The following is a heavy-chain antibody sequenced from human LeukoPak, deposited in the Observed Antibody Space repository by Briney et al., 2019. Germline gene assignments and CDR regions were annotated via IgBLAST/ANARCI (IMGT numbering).Heavy chain of an antibody. CDR1: GFPFSRYW. Sequence: PGGSLRLSCAASGFPFSRYWLSWVRQAPGKGLEWVSFIRSDGGSTLYADSVKGRFTISRDNSKNTLYAEMTSLRAEDTAVYYCATLASGYSSPFDYWGQGTLVTVSS. J-gene: IGHJ4*02. D-gene: IGHD6-13*01. V-gene: IGHV3-23*01. CDR2: IRSDGGST. CDR3: ATLASGYSSPFDY.